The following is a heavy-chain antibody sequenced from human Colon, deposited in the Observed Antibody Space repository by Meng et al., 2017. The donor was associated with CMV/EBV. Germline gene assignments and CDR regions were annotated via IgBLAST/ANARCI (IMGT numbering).Heavy chain of an antibody. CDR1: GSTFTACY. J-gene: IGHJ4*02. V-gene: IGHV1-2*06. Sequence: KASGSTFTACYLDWVRQAPGQGLEWMGRINPNTGDTNYPQKFQGRVTMTRDTSINTVYMELTRLRSDDTAVYSCAREVEGSRSRYIDYWGQGTLVTVSS. D-gene: IGHD6-13*01. CDR2: INPNTGDT. CDR3: AREVEGSRSRYIDY.